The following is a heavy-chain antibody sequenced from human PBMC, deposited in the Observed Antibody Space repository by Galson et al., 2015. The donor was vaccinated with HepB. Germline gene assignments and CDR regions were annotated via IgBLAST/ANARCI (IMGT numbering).Heavy chain of an antibody. J-gene: IGHJ4*02. Sequence: SLRLSCAGSGFKFGDYGMSWFRQSPGKGLEWVGFIRSKEYGGTAEYAAAVKGRFNISRDDSKNIAYLQMNGLKTEDTATYYCSSVQGMSVAVAGTDYWGQGSLVTVSS. D-gene: IGHD6-19*01. CDR1: GFKFGDYG. CDR3: SSVQGMSVAVAGTDY. CDR2: IRSKEYGGTA. V-gene: IGHV3-49*03.